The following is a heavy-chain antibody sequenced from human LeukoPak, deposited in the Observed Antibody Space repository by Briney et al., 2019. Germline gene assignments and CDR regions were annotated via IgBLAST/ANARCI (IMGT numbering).Heavy chain of an antibody. J-gene: IGHJ4*02. CDR1: GFTFSSYS. D-gene: IGHD6-19*01. CDR3: ARHPSSGWDPCFDY. CDR2: ISSSSSYI. Sequence: GGSLRLSCAASGFTFSSYSMNWVRQAPGKGLEWVSSISSSSSYIYYADSVKGRFTISRDNAKNSLYLQMNSLRAEDTAVYYCARHPSSGWDPCFDYWGQGTLVTVSS. V-gene: IGHV3-21*01.